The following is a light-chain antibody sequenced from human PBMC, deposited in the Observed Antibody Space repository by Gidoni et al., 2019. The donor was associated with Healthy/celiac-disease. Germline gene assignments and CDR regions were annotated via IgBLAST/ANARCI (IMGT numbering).Light chain of an antibody. J-gene: IGKJ3*01. V-gene: IGKV1-39*01. CDR3: QQSYSTPRT. Sequence: DPVTITCRASQSISSYLNWYQQKPGKAPKLLIYAASSLQSGVPSRFSGSGSGTDFTLTISSLQPEDFATYYCQQSYSTPRTFGHGTEVDIK. CDR1: QSISSY. CDR2: AAS.